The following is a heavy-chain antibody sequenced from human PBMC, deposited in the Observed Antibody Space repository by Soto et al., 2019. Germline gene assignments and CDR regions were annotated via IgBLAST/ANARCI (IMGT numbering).Heavy chain of an antibody. Sequence: QLQLQESGPGLVKPSETLSLTCTVSGGSISSSSYYWGWIRQPPGKGLEWIGSIYYSGSTYYNPSLQSWVTISGDPSKNQFSLKLSSVTAADTAVYYWARHRDYDILTGYPYYFDYWGQGSLVTVSS. CDR3: ARHRDYDILTGYPYYFDY. V-gene: IGHV4-39*01. J-gene: IGHJ4*02. CDR1: GGSISSSSYY. CDR2: IYYSGST. D-gene: IGHD3-9*01.